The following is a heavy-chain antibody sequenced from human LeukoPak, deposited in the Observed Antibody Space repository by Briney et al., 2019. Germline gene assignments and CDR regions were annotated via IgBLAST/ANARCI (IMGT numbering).Heavy chain of an antibody. CDR1: GSSISSGGYY. J-gene: IGHJ4*02. V-gene: IGHV4-31*03. CDR3: ARFYQLFGEFDY. D-gene: IGHD3-10*01. CDR2: IYYSGST. Sequence: PSETLSLTCTVSGSSISSGGYYWSWIRQHPGKGLEWIGYIYYSGSTYYNPSLKSRVTISVDTSKNQFSLKLSSVTAADTAVYYCARFYQLFGEFDYWGQGTLVTVSS.